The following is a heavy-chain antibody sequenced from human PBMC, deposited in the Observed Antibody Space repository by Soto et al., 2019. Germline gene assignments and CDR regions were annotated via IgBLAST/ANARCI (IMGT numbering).Heavy chain of an antibody. CDR1: GGSIIGYY. CDR3: PRGGAYLWFGEPHPRNWFDP. CDR2: SYYRGGT. V-gene: IGHV4-59*01. D-gene: IGHD3-10*01. J-gene: IGHJ5*02. Sequence: QVQLQESGPGLVKPSETLSLTSTVSGGSIIGYYWTWIRQPPGKGREGLGYSYYRGGTNYNPSLKSRVTISVDTAKNQFPLKLSPVTAADTAVYYCPRGGAYLWFGEPHPRNWFDPWGQGTLVTVS.